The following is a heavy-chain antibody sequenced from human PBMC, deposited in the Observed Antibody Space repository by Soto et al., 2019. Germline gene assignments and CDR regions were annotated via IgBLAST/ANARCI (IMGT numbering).Heavy chain of an antibody. D-gene: IGHD3-10*01. CDR2: IYTSGNS. J-gene: IGHJ4*02. V-gene: IGHV4-4*07. CDR3: ARLWFGKPPGYLDY. CDR1: GGSIRNYY. Sequence: SETLSLTCSVSGGSIRNYYWNRIRQPAGKGLEWIGRIYTSGNSDYNPSLKSRVTMSADTSKNQLSLRLSSVTAADSAVYYCARLWFGKPPGYLDYWGQGIRVTVSS.